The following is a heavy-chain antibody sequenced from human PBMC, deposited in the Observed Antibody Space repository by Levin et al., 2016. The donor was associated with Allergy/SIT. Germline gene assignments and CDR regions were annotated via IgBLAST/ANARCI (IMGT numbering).Heavy chain of an antibody. CDR2: IYYSGST. Sequence: WIRQPPGKGLEWIGYIYYSGSTNYNPSLKSRVTISVDTSKNQFSLKLSSVTAADTAVYYCASSRGGSYAVFDYWGQGTLVTVSS. CDR3: ASSRGGSYAVFDY. J-gene: IGHJ4*02. D-gene: IGHD1-26*01. V-gene: IGHV4-59*01.